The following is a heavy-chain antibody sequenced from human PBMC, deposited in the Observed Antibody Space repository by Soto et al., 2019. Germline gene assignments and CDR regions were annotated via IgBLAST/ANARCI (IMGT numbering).Heavy chain of an antibody. Sequence: PGGSLRLSCSGSGFTFANYAMSWVRQAPGKGLEWVSGISSGGGNTYYGDSGEGRFTISRDNSKNTLYLKMNSLRAEDTAVYYCARDHVDTAMVSYFDYWGQGTLVTVSS. D-gene: IGHD5-18*01. CDR2: ISSGGGNT. J-gene: IGHJ4*02. V-gene: IGHV3-23*01. CDR3: ARDHVDTAMVSYFDY. CDR1: GFTFANYA.